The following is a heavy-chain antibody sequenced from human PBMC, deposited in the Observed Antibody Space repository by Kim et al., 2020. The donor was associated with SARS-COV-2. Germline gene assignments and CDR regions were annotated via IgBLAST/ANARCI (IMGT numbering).Heavy chain of an antibody. CDR2: IIPILGIA. J-gene: IGHJ4*02. CDR3: ARDSDFWSGYYVDY. CDR1: GGTFSSYA. Sequence: PVKVSCKASGGTFSSYAISWVRQAPGQGLEWMGRIIPILGIANYAQKFQGRVTITADKSTITAYMELSSLRSEDTAVYYCARDSDFWSGYYVDYWGQGTLVTVSS. D-gene: IGHD3-3*01. V-gene: IGHV1-69*04.